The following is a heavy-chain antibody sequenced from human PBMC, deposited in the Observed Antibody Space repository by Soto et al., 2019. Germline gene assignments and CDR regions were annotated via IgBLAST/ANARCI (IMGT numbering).Heavy chain of an antibody. J-gene: IGHJ4*02. Sequence: QVQLVQSGAEVQKPGSSVKVSCKASGGTFSSYAISWVRQAPGQGLEWMGGIIPIFGTANYAQKFQGRVTITADESTSTAYMELSSLRSEDTAVYYCARVTYYYDSSGYYADYYFDYWGQGTLVTVSS. CDR3: ARVTYYYDSSGYYADYYFDY. CDR2: IIPIFGTA. V-gene: IGHV1-69*01. D-gene: IGHD3-22*01. CDR1: GGTFSSYA.